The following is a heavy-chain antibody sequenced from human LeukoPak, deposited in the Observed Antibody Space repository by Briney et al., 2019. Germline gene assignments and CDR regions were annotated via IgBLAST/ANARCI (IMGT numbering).Heavy chain of an antibody. CDR1: GGSFSGYY. D-gene: IGHD1-26*01. Sequence: SETLSLTCAVYGGSFSGYYWSWIRQPPGKGLEWIGEINHSGSTNYNPSLKSRVTISVDTSKNQFSLKLSSVTAADTAVYYCARGRALDYWGQGTLVTVSS. J-gene: IGHJ4*02. CDR3: ARGRALDY. V-gene: IGHV4-34*01. CDR2: INHSGST.